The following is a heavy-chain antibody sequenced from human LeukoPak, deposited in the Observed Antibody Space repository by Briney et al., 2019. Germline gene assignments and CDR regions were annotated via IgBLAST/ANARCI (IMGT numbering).Heavy chain of an antibody. Sequence: ASVKVSCKTSGHTFTSFGFSWVRQAPGQGLEWMGWISAYNGDTRYPQKLQGRVTMTTDTSTSTVYMELRSLRSDDTAVYYCAREMVPMGNWFDPWGQGTLVTVSS. CDR2: ISAYNGDT. CDR1: GHTFTSFG. J-gene: IGHJ5*02. D-gene: IGHD3-10*01. V-gene: IGHV1-18*01. CDR3: AREMVPMGNWFDP.